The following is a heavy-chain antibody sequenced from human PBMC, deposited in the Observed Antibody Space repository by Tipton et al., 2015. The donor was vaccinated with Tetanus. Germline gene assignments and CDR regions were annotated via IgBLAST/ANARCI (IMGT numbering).Heavy chain of an antibody. J-gene: IGHJ6*02. V-gene: IGHV3-23*01. D-gene: IGHD2-21*01. CDR3: ARERIEAFYYHGLDV. Sequence: SLRLSCVASGLPFSDFAMTWVRQAPGKGLDWVSTISVSGTTYNADSVKGRFTISRDNSLNTLYLQMNSLRAEDTGIYYCARERIEAFYYHGLDVWGPGTTVTVSS. CDR2: ISVSGTT. CDR1: GLPFSDFA.